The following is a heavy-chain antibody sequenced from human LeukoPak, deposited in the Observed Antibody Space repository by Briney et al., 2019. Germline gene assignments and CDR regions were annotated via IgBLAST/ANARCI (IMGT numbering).Heavy chain of an antibody. V-gene: IGHV3-30*18. Sequence: PGRSLRLSCAASGFTFSSYGMHWVRQAPGKGLEWVAVISYDGSNKYYADSVKGRFTISRDNSKNTLYLQMNSLRAEDTAVYYCAKDRPYGSGRSNDAFDIWGQGTMVTDSS. CDR3: AKDRPYGSGRSNDAFDI. D-gene: IGHD3-10*01. J-gene: IGHJ3*02. CDR1: GFTFSSYG. CDR2: ISYDGSNK.